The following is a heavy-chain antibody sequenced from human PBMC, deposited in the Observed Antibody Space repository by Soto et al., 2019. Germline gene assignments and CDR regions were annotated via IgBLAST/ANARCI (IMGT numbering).Heavy chain of an antibody. J-gene: IGHJ5*02. CDR2: IYYSGST. CDR1: GGSISSYY. D-gene: IGHD1-1*01. V-gene: IGHV4-59*08. Sequence: PSETLSLTCTVSGGSISSYYWSWVRQPPGKGLEWIGYIYYSGSTNYNPSLKSRVTISVDTSKNQFSLKLSSVTAADTAVYYCARLNNEWFDPWAQGTPGTVSS. CDR3: ARLNNEWFDP.